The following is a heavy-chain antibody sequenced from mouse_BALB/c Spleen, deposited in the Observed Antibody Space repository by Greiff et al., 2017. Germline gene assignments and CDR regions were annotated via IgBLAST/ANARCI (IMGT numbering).Heavy chain of an antibody. CDR3: ARDRDYDVAWFAY. D-gene: IGHD2-4*01. V-gene: IGHV2-9*02. J-gene: IGHJ3*01. Sequence: QVQLKESGPGLVAPSQSLSITCTVSGFSLTGYGVNWVRQPPGKGLEWLGVIWAGGSTNYNSALMSRLSISKDNSKSQVFLKMNSLQTDDTAMYYCARDRDYDVAWFAYWGQGTLVTVSA. CDR1: GFSLTGYG. CDR2: IWAGGST.